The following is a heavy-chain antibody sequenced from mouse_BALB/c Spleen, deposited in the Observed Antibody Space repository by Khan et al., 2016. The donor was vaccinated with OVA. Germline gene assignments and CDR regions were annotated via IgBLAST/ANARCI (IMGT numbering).Heavy chain of an antibody. J-gene: IGHJ1*01. CDR2: IHYSGTT. Sequence: EVQLQESGPDLVKPSQSLSLTCTVTGYSITSGYSWHWIRQFPGNNLEWMGYIHYSGTTNYNPSLKSRISITRDTSKNQFFLQLNSVTTEDTATYYGARSSTTVVAYWYFDVWGAGTTVTVSS. CDR1: GYSITSGYS. V-gene: IGHV3-1*02. CDR3: ARSSTTVVAYWYFDV. D-gene: IGHD1-1*01.